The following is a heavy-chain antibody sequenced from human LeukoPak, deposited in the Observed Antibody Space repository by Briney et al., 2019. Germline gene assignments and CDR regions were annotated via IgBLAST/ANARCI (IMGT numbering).Heavy chain of an antibody. V-gene: IGHV4-4*02. CDR1: GGSISSSNW. Sequence: SETLSLTCAVSGGSISSSNWWSWVRQPPGKGLEWIGEIYHSGSTNYNPSLKSRVTISVDKSKNQFSLKLSSVTAADTAVYYCARGGTHCSSTSCYAFDYWGQGTQVTVSS. CDR3: ARGGTHCSSTSCYAFDY. CDR2: IYHSGST. J-gene: IGHJ4*02. D-gene: IGHD2-2*01.